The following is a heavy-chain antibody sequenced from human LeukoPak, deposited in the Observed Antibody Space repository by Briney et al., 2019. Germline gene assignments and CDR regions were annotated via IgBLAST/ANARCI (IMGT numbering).Heavy chain of an antibody. J-gene: IGHJ6*02. Sequence: PSETLSLTCTVSGGSISRSGYYWSWIRQHPGKGLEWIGYIYYSGSTYYSPSLKSRVTISVDTSKNQFSLKLSSVTAADTAVYYCARDLRSISSSGINYYGMDVWGQGTTVTVSS. CDR1: GGSISRSGYY. CDR3: ARDLRSISSSGINYYGMDV. CDR2: IYYSGST. V-gene: IGHV4-31*03. D-gene: IGHD6-6*01.